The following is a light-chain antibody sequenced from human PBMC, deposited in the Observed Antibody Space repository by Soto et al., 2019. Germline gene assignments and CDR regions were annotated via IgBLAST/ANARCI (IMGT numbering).Light chain of an antibody. CDR2: GAS. Sequence: IVLTQSPGTLSLSPGERATLSCRASQTVGGNLAWYQQKPGQAPKLLISGASSRATGIPARFSGSGSGTEYSLTISSLQSEDFGVYFCQQYDQWWTFGQGTKVDVK. CDR3: QQYDQWWT. J-gene: IGKJ1*01. V-gene: IGKV3D-15*01. CDR1: QTVGGN.